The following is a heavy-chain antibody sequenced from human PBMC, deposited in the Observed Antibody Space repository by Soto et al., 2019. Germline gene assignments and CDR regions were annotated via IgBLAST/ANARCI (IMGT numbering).Heavy chain of an antibody. CDR3: ARQITILNPFDY. D-gene: IGHD3-3*01. Sequence: QVQLVQSGAEVKKPGSSVKVSCKASGGTFSTYVISWVRQAPGQGLGWMGGIIPIFGTANYAQKFQGRVTISADESTRTAYMELSSLRSEDTAVYYCARQITILNPFDYWGQGTLVTVSS. CDR2: IIPIFGTA. J-gene: IGHJ4*02. V-gene: IGHV1-69*12. CDR1: GGTFSTYV.